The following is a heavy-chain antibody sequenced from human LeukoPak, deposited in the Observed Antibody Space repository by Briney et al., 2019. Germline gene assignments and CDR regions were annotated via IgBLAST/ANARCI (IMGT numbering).Heavy chain of an antibody. CDR3: ATGGPGAYSSSSDFDY. J-gene: IGHJ4*02. CDR1: VYTFTSYD. D-gene: IGHD6-6*01. V-gene: IGHV1-8*01. CDR2: MNPNSGNT. Sequence: ASVKVSCKASVYTFTSYDINWVRQATGQGLEWMGWMNPNSGNTGYAQKFQGRVTMTRNTSISTAYMELSSLRSEDTAVYHCATGGPGAYSSSSDFDYWRQGTLVTVSS.